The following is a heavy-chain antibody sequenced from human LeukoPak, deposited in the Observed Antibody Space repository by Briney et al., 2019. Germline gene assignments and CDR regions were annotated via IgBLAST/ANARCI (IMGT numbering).Heavy chain of an antibody. Sequence: PSETLSLTCTVSCGSISSGNYYWSWIRKPAGKGLEWIGRIYTSGSTNYNPSLKSRVTISVDTSKNQFSLKLSSVTAADTAVYYCAREGDYYDTSGTLDYWGQGTLVTVSS. CDR1: CGSISSGNYY. CDR3: AREGDYYDTSGTLDY. CDR2: IYTSGST. V-gene: IGHV4-61*02. D-gene: IGHD3-22*01. J-gene: IGHJ4*02.